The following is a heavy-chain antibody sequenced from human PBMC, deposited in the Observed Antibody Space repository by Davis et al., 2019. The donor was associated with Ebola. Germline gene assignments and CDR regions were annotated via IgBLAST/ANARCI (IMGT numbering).Heavy chain of an antibody. J-gene: IGHJ6*04. V-gene: IGHV4-59*01. CDR3: AREDVVVVAGLYYYYGMDV. Sequence: SETLSLTCTVSSGSISSYYWSWIRQPPGKGLEWIGYIYYSGSTHYNPSLKSRVTISVDTSKNQFSLKLSSVTAADTAVYYCAREDVVVVAGLYYYYGMDVWGKGTTVTVSS. CDR2: IYYSGST. D-gene: IGHD2-15*01. CDR1: SGSISSYY.